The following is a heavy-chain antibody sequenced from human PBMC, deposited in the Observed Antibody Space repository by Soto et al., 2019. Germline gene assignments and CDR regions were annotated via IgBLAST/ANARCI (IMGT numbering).Heavy chain of an antibody. V-gene: IGHV4-4*02. J-gene: IGHJ3*02. CDR2: IYHSGST. D-gene: IGHD3-22*01. CDR1: GGSFSSYW. Sequence: SETLSLTCAVYGGSFSSYWWSWVRQPPGKGLEWIGEIYHSGSTNYNPSLKSRVTISVDKSKNQFSLKLSSVTAADTAVYYCTRRRITMIVVVYDAFDIWGQGTTVTVSS. CDR3: TRRRITMIVVVYDAFDI.